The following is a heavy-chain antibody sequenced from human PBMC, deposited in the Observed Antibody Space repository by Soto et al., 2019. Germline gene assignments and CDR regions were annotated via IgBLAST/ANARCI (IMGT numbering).Heavy chain of an antibody. D-gene: IGHD2-15*01. CDR1: GFNVTSKY. CDR2: NQSGGST. Sequence: DVQRVESGGGLVHPGGSVTLSCAGSGFNVTSKYMSRVRQAPGKGLEWVSLNQSGGSTFFAESEKGRYRISRAYSKNTVYLQMNRLRPEDTAAYYWARDDVHCSGGRCYAVPMDVWGKGTTVTVSS. CDR3: ARDDVHCSGGRCYAVPMDV. V-gene: IGHV3-66*01. J-gene: IGHJ6*03.